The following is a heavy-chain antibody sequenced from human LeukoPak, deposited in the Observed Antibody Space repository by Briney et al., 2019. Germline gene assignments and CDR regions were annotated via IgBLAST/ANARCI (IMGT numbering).Heavy chain of an antibody. Sequence: SQTLSLTCAISGDXVSSNSAAWNWIRQSPSRGLEWLGRTYYRSKWSTDYAVFVKSRITINPDTSKNQFSLHLKSVTPVDTAVYYCARMVGNSPDYWGQGTLVTVSS. D-gene: IGHD2/OR15-2a*01. V-gene: IGHV6-1*01. J-gene: IGHJ4*02. CDR3: ARMVGNSPDY. CDR2: TYYRSKWST. CDR1: GDXVSSNSAA.